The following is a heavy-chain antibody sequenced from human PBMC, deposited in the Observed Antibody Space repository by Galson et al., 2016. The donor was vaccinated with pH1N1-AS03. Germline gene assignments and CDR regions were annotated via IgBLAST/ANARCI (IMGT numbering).Heavy chain of an antibody. J-gene: IGHJ4*02. Sequence: GYSIRSGFHWAWVRQPPSKGLEWIGTISHSGNTYYNPSLKSRVTISVDTSKNQFSLKLSSVTAADAAVYYCARFGGSYQFDYWGQGTLVTVSS. V-gene: IGHV4-38-2*01. CDR2: ISHSGNT. D-gene: IGHD1-26*01. CDR1: GYSIRSGFH. CDR3: ARFGGSYQFDY.